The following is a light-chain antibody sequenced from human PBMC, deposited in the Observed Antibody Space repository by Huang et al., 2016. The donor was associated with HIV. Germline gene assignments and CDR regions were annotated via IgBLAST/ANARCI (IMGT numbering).Light chain of an antibody. V-gene: IGKV2-28*01. CDR1: QSLLHSNGYNY. CDR2: LGS. Sequence: DIVMTQSPLSLPVTPGEPASISCWSGQSLLHSNGYNYLDWYLKKPGHSPQLLIYLGSNRASGVPDRFSGSGSGTDFTLKISRVEAEDVGVYYCMQALQTPWTFGQWTKVEIK. J-gene: IGKJ1*01. CDR3: MQALQTPWT.